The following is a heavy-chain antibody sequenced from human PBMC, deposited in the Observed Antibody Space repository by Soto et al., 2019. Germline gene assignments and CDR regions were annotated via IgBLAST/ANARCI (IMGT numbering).Heavy chain of an antibody. CDR2: IYYSGST. Sequence: QVQLQESGPGLVKPSKPLSLTCTVFGGSVSPGGYCWAWIRQHPGKGLEWIGYIYYSGSTYYNPTLTSRVTISVDTPKNQFTLKLSSVTAEDRAVYYCARGLSGTLFDNWGQGTLVTVSS. CDR3: ARGLSGTLFDN. CDR1: GGSVSPGGYC. V-gene: IGHV4-31*03. J-gene: IGHJ4*02. D-gene: IGHD3-10*01.